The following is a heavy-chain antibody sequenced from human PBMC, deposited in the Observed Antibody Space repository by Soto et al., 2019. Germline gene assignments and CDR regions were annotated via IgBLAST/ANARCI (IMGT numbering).Heavy chain of an antibody. Sequence: GGSLRLSCAASGFTFSSYAMSWVRQAPGKGLEWVSAISGSGGSTYYADSVKGRFTISRDNSKNTLYLQMNSLRAEDTAVYYCAKDSEYYYDSSGYSGLGYFDYWGQGTLVTVSS. V-gene: IGHV3-23*01. CDR3: AKDSEYYYDSSGYSGLGYFDY. CDR1: GFTFSSYA. D-gene: IGHD3-22*01. J-gene: IGHJ4*02. CDR2: ISGSGGST.